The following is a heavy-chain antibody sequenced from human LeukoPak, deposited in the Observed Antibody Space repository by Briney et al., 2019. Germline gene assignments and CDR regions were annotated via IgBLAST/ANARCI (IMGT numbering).Heavy chain of an antibody. J-gene: IGHJ4*02. CDR2: ICSSGSTK. D-gene: IGHD3-10*01. CDR3: AREYYYGSGSYAGGVVDY. Sequence: GGSLRLSCAASGFTFSDYYMSWIRQAPGKGLEWVSYICSSGSTKYYADSVKGRFTISRDNAKNSLYLQMNSLRAEDTAVYYCAREYYYGSGSYAGGVVDYWGQGTLVTVSS. V-gene: IGHV3-11*01. CDR1: GFTFSDYY.